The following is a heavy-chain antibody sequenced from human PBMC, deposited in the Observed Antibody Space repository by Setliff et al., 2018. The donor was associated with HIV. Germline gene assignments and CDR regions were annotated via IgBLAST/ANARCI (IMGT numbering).Heavy chain of an antibody. CDR2: INPSSGDT. Sequence: ASVKVSCKASGNNFSGYYMSWVRQAPGQGPEWMGWINPSSGDTNYAQKFQGRVTMTRDTSITTAYMELRRLTSDDTAVYYCARGRASYNVLVYWGQGSLVTVSS. CDR1: GNNFSGYY. D-gene: IGHD1-1*01. V-gene: IGHV1-2*02. CDR3: ARGRASYNVLVY. J-gene: IGHJ4*02.